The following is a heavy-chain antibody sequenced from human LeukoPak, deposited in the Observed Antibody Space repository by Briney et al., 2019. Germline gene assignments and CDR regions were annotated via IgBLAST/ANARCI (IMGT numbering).Heavy chain of an antibody. V-gene: IGHV3-30*04. CDR2: ISYDGSIK. CDR1: GFTFSSYA. J-gene: IGHJ4*02. D-gene: IGHD3-3*01. CDR3: ASAYYDFWSAAY. Sequence: GGSLRLPCAASGFTFSSYAIHWVRQAPGKGLEWVAVISYDGSIKYYVDSVKGRFTISRDNSKNTLYLQMNSLRAEDTAVYYCASAYYDFWSAAYWGQGTLVTVSS.